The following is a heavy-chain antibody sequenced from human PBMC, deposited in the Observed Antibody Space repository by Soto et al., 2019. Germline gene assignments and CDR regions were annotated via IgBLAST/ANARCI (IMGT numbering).Heavy chain of an antibody. CDR3: AREWAVRIERWFDP. V-gene: IGHV4-31*03. CDR1: GASTTSGGNY. Sequence: QVHLQESGPGLVKPSQTLSLTCTVSGASTTSGGNYWNWIRQHPVKGLEWIGFISYSGSTHYNPSLKSRFTISLDTSKNQFSLKLISVTAADTAVYYCAREWAVRIERWFDPWGQGTLVTVSS. J-gene: IGHJ5*02. D-gene: IGHD1-26*01. CDR2: ISYSGST.